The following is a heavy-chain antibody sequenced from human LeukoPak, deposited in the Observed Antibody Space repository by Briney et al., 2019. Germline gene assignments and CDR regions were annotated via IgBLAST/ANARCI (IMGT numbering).Heavy chain of an antibody. CDR2: INHSGST. D-gene: IGHD3-3*01. Sequence: SETLSLTCAVYGGSFSGYYWSWIRQPPGKGLEWIGEINHSGSTNYNPSLKSRVTISVDTSKNQFSLKLSSVTAADTAEYYCARDRRYYDFWSGPPGWFDPWGQGTLVTVSS. CDR3: ARDRRYYDFWSGPPGWFDP. V-gene: IGHV4-34*01. J-gene: IGHJ5*02. CDR1: GGSFSGYY.